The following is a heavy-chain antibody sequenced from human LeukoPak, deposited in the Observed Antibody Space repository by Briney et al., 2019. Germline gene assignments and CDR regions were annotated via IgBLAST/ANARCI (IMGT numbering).Heavy chain of an antibody. V-gene: IGHV1-18*01. CDR2: INAYNGNT. CDR3: ARGRGYSYGYWGDAFDI. J-gene: IGHJ3*02. D-gene: IGHD5-18*01. CDR1: GYTFTSYG. Sequence: ASVKVSCKASGYTFTSYGISWVRQAPGQGLEWMGWINAYNGNTNYAQKLQGRVTMTTDTSTSTAYMELRSLRSDDTAVYYCARGRGYSYGYWGDAFDIWGQGTMVTVSS.